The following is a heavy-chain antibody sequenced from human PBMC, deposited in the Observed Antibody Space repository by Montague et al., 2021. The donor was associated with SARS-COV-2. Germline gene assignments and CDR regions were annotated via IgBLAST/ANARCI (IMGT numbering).Heavy chain of an antibody. CDR1: GGSISSGSYY. D-gene: IGHD6-19*01. J-gene: IGHJ4*02. Sequence: TLSLTCTVSGGSISSGSYYWSWIRQPAGKGLEWIGRISISGSTNYNPSLKSRVTISLDTSKNQFSLKLSSVTAADTAVYYCARDIEVAGLFDYWGQGTLVTVSS. CDR3: ARDIEVAGLFDY. CDR2: ISISGST. V-gene: IGHV4-61*02.